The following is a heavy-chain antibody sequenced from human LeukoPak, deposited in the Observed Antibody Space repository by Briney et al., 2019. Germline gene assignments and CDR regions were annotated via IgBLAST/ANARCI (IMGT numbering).Heavy chain of an antibody. J-gene: IGHJ6*02. Sequence: LSLTCTVSGGSISSSDYYWRWLRQPPGKGLEWVSYISSSSSTIYYADSVKGRFTISRDNAKNSLYLQMNSLRDEDTAVYYCAPIHGSGTSGMDVWGQGTTVTVSS. D-gene: IGHD3-10*01. CDR1: GGSISSSDYY. V-gene: IGHV3-11*04. CDR2: ISSSSSTI. CDR3: APIHGSGTSGMDV.